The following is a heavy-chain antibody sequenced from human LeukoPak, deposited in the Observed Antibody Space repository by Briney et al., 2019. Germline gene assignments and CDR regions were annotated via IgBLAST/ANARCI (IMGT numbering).Heavy chain of an antibody. CDR2: ISGSGGST. CDR1: GFTFSSYA. V-gene: IGHV3-23*01. J-gene: IGHJ4*02. CDR3: AKIEGTYYDFWSGYYTFDY. D-gene: IGHD3-3*01. Sequence: GGSLRLSCAASGFTFSSYAMSWVRQAPGKGLEWVSAISGSGGSTYYADSVKGRFTISRDNSKNTLYLQMNSLRAEVTAVYYCAKIEGTYYDFWSGYYTFDYWGQGTLVTVSS.